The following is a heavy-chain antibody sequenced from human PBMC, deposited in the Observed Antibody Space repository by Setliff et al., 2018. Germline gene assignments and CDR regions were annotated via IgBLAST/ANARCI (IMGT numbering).Heavy chain of an antibody. CDR2: LYNSGSA. J-gene: IGHJ6*03. CDR3: ARHVGVRDYYYMDV. CDR1: GDSISLYY. V-gene: IGHV4-59*01. Sequence: SETLSLTCTVSGDSISLYYWSWIRQPPGKGLEWIGYLYNSGSAKYNPSLKSRVTISLDTSKNHFSLNLTSVTAADTAIYYCARHVGVRDYYYMDVWGKGTAVTVSS. D-gene: IGHD1-26*01.